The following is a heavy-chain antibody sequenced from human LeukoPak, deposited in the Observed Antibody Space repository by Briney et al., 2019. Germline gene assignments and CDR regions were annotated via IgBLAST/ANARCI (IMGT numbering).Heavy chain of an antibody. CDR1: GGTFSSYA. J-gene: IGHJ5*02. D-gene: IGHD3-16*01. Sequence: SLKVSCKASGGTFSSYAISWVLQAPGHGLEWMGRIIPIFGTANYAQKFQGRVMITTDESTSTAYMELSSLRSEDTAVYYCARGGQASNWFDPWGQGTLVTVSS. CDR3: ARGGQASNWFDP. V-gene: IGHV1-69*05. CDR2: IIPIFGTA.